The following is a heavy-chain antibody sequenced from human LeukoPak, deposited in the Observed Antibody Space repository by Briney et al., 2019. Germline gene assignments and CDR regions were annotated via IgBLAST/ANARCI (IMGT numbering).Heavy chain of an antibody. J-gene: IGHJ6*03. CDR1: GYSFTSYW. CDR2: IYPGDSDT. CDR3: ARYASYYYNYMDV. D-gene: IGHD2-8*01. Sequence: GXSXKISCKGSGYSFTSYWIGWVRQLPGKGLEWMGIIYPGDSDTRYSPSFQGQVTISADKSISTAYLQWSSLKAPDTAMYYCARYASYYYNYMDVWGKGTTVTVSS. V-gene: IGHV5-51*01.